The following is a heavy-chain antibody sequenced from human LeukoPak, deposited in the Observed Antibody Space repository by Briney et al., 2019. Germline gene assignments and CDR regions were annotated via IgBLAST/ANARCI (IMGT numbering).Heavy chain of an antibody. CDR1: GFTVSSNY. CDR3: AELGITMIGGV. J-gene: IGHJ6*04. V-gene: IGHV3-11*04. CDR2: ISSSGSTI. D-gene: IGHD3-10*02. Sequence: GGSLRLSCAASGFTVSSNYMSWVRQAPGKGLEWVSYISSSGSTIYYADSVKGRFTISRDNARNSLYLQMNSLRAEDTAVYYCAELGITMIGGVWGKGTTVTISS.